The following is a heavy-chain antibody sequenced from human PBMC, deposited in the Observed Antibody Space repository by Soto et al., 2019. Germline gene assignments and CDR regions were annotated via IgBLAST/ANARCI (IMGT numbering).Heavy chain of an antibody. CDR1: GESFSGYY. D-gene: IGHD3-10*01. Sequence: SPPLSLTCAVYGESFSGYYWSWIRQPPGKGLEWIGEINHSGSTNYNPSLKSRVTISVDTAKNEFSLELSSVTAADTAVYYCARNAGTYVTDWFDPWGQGTLVTVS. CDR3: ARNAGTYVTDWFDP. J-gene: IGHJ5*02. CDR2: INHSGST. V-gene: IGHV4-34*01.